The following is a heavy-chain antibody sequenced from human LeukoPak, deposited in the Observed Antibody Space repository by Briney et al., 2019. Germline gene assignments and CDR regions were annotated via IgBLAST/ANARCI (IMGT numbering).Heavy chain of an antibody. D-gene: IGHD2-2*01. V-gene: IGHV3-48*02. CDR1: GFTLSSYS. CDR2: ISSSSSTI. CDR3: ARARVGDCSSTSCYWRFDY. Sequence: PGGSLRLSCAASGFTLSSYSMNWVRQAPGKGLEWVSYISSSSSTIYYADSVKGRFTISRDNAKNSLYLQMNSLRDEDTAVYYCARARVGDCSSTSCYWRFDYWGQGTLVTVSS. J-gene: IGHJ4*02.